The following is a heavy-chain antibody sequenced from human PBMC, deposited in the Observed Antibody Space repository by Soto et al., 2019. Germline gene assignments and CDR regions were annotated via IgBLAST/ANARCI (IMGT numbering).Heavy chain of an antibody. CDR2: INPSGGST. V-gene: IGHV1-46*01. Sequence: ASVKVSCKASGYTFTSYYMHWVRQAPGQGLEWMGIINPSGGSTSYAQKFQGRVTMTRDTSTSTVYMELSSLRSEDTAVYYCALVMTGSGWVYAFDIWGQGTMVTGSS. CDR1: GYTFTSYY. J-gene: IGHJ3*02. CDR3: ALVMTGSGWVYAFDI. D-gene: IGHD6-19*01.